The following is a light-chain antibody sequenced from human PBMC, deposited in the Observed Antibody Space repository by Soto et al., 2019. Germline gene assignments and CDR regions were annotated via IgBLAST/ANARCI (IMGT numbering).Light chain of an antibody. CDR3: QHYNSYPVT. J-gene: IGKJ1*01. CDR2: KAS. Sequence: DIQLTQSPSTLSASVGDRVTITCRPSQSVSTWLAWYQQKPGEAPNLLIYKASSLESGVPSRFSGSGSGTECTLTISSLQPDDFATYYCQHYNSYPVTFGQGTKGDIK. V-gene: IGKV1-5*03. CDR1: QSVSTW.